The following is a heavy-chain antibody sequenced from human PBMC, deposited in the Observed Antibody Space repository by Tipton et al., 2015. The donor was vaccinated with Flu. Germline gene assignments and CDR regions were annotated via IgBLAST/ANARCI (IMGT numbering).Heavy chain of an antibody. J-gene: IGHJ4*02. CDR2: ISAYNGDT. CDR1: GYSFNTYA. D-gene: IGHD3-3*01. V-gene: IGHV1-18*01. Sequence: QLVQSGAEVKKPGASVKVACKASGYSFNTYAISWMRQAPGQGLEWMGWISAYNGDTKFAQNLQGRITMTTDTSTSTAYMELRGLRSDDTAVYCCARVGAVFGEVTARRRGDLDYWGQGTLVRVSS. CDR3: ARVGAVFGEVTARRRGDLDY.